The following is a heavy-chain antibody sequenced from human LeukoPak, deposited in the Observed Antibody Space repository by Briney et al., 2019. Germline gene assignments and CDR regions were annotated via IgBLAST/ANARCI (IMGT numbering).Heavy chain of an antibody. CDR1: GYTFTSYD. Sequence: GASVKVSCKASGYTFTSYDINWVRQATGQGLEWMGWMNPNSGNTGYAQKFQGRVTITRNTSISTAYMELSSLGSEDTAVYYCAAGYYDSSGYYFSDYWGQGTLVTVSS. CDR3: AAGYYDSSGYYFSDY. CDR2: MNPNSGNT. J-gene: IGHJ4*02. V-gene: IGHV1-8*03. D-gene: IGHD3-22*01.